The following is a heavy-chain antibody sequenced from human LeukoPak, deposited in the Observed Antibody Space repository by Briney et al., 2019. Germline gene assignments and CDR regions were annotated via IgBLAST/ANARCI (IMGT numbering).Heavy chain of an antibody. CDR1: GGSISSYY. V-gene: IGHV4-4*07. CDR2: IYTSGST. J-gene: IGHJ3*02. D-gene: IGHD3-22*01. CDR3: ARDHPWDDSSGYSHAFDI. Sequence: KTSETLSLTCTVSGGSISSYYWSWIRQPAGKGLEWIGRIYTSGSTNYNPSLKSRVTMSVDTSKNQFSLKLSSVTAADTAVYYCARDHPWDDSSGYSHAFDIWGQGTMVTVSS.